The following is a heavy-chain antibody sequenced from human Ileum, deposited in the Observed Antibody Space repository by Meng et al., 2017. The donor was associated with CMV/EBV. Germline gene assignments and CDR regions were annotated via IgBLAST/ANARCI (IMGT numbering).Heavy chain of an antibody. CDR2: IDTNTGNP. Sequence: CQTSGYTFTYNYIRWVRQAAGQGLEWMGWIDTNTGNPTYAHGFTGRFVVSLDTSVNTAYRKISSLEADDTAGDYGGRDGLSGRYFDYWGQGTLVTVSS. CDR3: GRDGLSGRYFDY. J-gene: IGHJ4*02. CDR1: GYTFTYNY. D-gene: IGHD1-26*01. V-gene: IGHV7-4-1*02.